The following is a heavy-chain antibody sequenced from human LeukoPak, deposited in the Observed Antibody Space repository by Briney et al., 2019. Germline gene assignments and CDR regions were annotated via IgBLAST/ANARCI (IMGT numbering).Heavy chain of an antibody. CDR1: GGSISSGSYY. J-gene: IGHJ4*02. D-gene: IGHD6-13*01. V-gene: IGHV4-39*07. CDR3: ARGAKEVTSWYVLH. CDR2: IYYSGST. Sequence: PSETLSLTCTVSGGSISSGSYYWGWIRQPPGKGLEWIGSIYYSGSTYYNPSLKSRVTISVDTSKNQFSLKLSSVTAADTAVYYCARGAKEVTSWYVLHWGQGTLVTVSS.